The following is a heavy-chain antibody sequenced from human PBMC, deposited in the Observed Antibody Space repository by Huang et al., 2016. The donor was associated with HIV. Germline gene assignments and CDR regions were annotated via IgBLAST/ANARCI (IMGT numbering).Heavy chain of an antibody. J-gene: IGHJ6*03. CDR2: ILLSDREKFNPSRRYVGT. CDR1: GASMKGHF. Sequence: QLQLQESGPGLVKPSETLSLTCAVSGASMKGHFWNWIRQAPGKGLELISTILLSDREKFNPSRRYVGTDYNPALTSRVTNSGDSATNRFSLMLTAGTAADTAVYFCARGPLGYCVNRRWPTYSYSYFMDVWGKGATVTVSS. V-gene: IGHV4-59*11. D-gene: IGHD2-15*01. CDR3: ARGPLGYCVNRRWPTYSYSYFMDV.